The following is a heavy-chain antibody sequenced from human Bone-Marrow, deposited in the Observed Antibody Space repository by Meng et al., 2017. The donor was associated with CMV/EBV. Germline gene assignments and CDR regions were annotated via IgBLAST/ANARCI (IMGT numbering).Heavy chain of an antibody. Sequence: GESLKISCAASGFTFSSYAMHWVRQAPGKGLEWVAVISYDGSNKYYADSVKGRFTISRDNSKNTLYLQMNSLRAEDTAVYYCARLDPGTIDYWGQGTRVTVSS. J-gene: IGHJ4*02. CDR3: ARLDPGTIDY. CDR2: ISYDGSNK. D-gene: IGHD1-1*01. CDR1: GFTFSSYA. V-gene: IGHV3-30-3*01.